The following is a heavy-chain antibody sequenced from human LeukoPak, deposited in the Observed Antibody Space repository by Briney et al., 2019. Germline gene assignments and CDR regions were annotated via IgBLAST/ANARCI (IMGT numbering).Heavy chain of an antibody. V-gene: IGHV1-46*01. D-gene: IGHD3-10*01. J-gene: IGHJ4*02. CDR3: ARGEGLLWFGELPDY. Sequence: ASVKVSCKASGYTLTSYHMHWVRQAPGQGREWMGIINPSGGSTSYAQKFQGRVTMTRDTSTSTVYMELSSLRSEDTAVYYCARGEGLLWFGELPDYWGQGTLVTVSS. CDR1: GYTLTSYH. CDR2: INPSGGST.